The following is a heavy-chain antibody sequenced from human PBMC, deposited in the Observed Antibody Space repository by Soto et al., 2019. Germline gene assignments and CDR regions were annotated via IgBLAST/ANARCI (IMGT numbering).Heavy chain of an antibody. Sequence: GESLKISCKGSGYSFSSYWITWFRQMPGKGLVWMGIIYPGDSDTRYSPSFQGHVTISVETSISTAYLQWSSLKATNSAIYYCATRHYNIITWYEKRYFDSWGQGTPVTVSS. J-gene: IGHJ4*02. CDR3: ATRHYNIITWYEKRYFDS. V-gene: IGHV5-51*01. CDR2: IYPGDSDT. D-gene: IGHD1-1*01. CDR1: GYSFSSYW.